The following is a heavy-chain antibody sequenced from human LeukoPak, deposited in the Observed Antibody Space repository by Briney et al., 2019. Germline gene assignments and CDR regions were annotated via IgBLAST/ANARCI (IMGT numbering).Heavy chain of an antibody. CDR2: IYYSGST. CDR1: GGSVGSSSYY. J-gene: IGHJ4*02. Sequence: SETLSLTCTVSGGSVGSSSYYWGWIRQPPGKGLEWIGSIYYSGSTYYNPSLKGRVTISVDTSKNQFSLKLSSVTAADTAVYYCARHGRFLEWLYRNFDYWGQGTLVTVSS. V-gene: IGHV4-39*01. D-gene: IGHD3-3*01. CDR3: ARHGRFLEWLYRNFDY.